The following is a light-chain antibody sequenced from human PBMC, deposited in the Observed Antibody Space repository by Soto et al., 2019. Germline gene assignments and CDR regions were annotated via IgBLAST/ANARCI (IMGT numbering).Light chain of an antibody. CDR3: QQSYSTLPLT. J-gene: IGKJ4*01. Sequence: DIQMTQSPSSLSASVGDRVTITCRASQSISNYVNWYQQKPGRAPKLLIYDPSRLQSEVPSRFSGSGSGTDFTLTISTLQPEDFANYYCQQSYSTLPLTFGGGTKVDIK. CDR2: DPS. CDR1: QSISNY. V-gene: IGKV1-39*01.